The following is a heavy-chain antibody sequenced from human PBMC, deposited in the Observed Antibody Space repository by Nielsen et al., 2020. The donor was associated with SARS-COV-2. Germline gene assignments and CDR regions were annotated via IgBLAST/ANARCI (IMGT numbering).Heavy chain of an antibody. V-gene: IGHV3-74*01. CDR1: GFTFSSYW. CDR2: INSDGSST. Sequence: GGSLRLSCAASGFTFSSYWMHWVRQAPGKGLVWVSRINSDGSSTSYADSVKGRFTISRDNAKNTLYLQMNSLRAEDTAVYYCARHYYYDSSGYVIDYYGMDVWGQGTTVTSP. D-gene: IGHD3-22*01. J-gene: IGHJ6*02. CDR3: ARHYYYDSSGYVIDYYGMDV.